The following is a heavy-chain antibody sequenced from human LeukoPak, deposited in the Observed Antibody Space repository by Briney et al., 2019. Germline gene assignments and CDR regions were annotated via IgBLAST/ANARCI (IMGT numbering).Heavy chain of an antibody. CDR3: ARERDGYNFRAFDI. J-gene: IGHJ3*02. Sequence: SETLSLTCTVSDGSISNYYWSWIRQPPGKGLEWIGYIYYSGSTNYNPSLKSRVTISVDTSKNQFSLKLSSVTAADTAVYYCARERDGYNFRAFDIWGQGTMVTVSS. V-gene: IGHV4-59*01. CDR2: IYYSGST. D-gene: IGHD5-24*01. CDR1: DGSISNYY.